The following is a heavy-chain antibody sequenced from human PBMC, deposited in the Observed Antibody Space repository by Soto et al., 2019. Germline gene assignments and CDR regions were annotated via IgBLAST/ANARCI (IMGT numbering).Heavy chain of an antibody. Sequence: VKVSCKASGGTFSSYAISWVRQAPGQGLEWMGGIIPIFGTANYAQKFQGRVTITADRSTSTAYMELSSLRSEDTAVYYCAREPRVLAAAGPAFDIWGQGTMVTVSS. J-gene: IGHJ3*02. V-gene: IGHV1-69*06. CDR2: IIPIFGTA. D-gene: IGHD6-13*01. CDR3: AREPRVLAAAGPAFDI. CDR1: GGTFSSYA.